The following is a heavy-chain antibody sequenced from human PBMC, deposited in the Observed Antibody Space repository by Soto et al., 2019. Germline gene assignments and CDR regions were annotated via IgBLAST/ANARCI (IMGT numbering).Heavy chain of an antibody. D-gene: IGHD3-3*01. V-gene: IGHV4-59*01. CDR3: ARSLTARAFWSGYEEPGDHSYYMDV. CDR1: GGSISSYY. CDR2: IYYSGST. J-gene: IGHJ6*03. Sequence: SETLSLACTVSGGSISSYYWSWIRQPPGKGLEWIGYIYYSGSTNYNPSLKSRVTISVDTSKNQFSLKLSSVTAADTAVYYCARSLTARAFWSGYEEPGDHSYYMDVWGKGTTVTVSS.